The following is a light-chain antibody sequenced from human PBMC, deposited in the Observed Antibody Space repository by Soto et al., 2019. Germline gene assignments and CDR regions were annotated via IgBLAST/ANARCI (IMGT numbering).Light chain of an antibody. J-gene: IGLJ1*01. V-gene: IGLV2-14*01. Sequence: QSVLTQPASVSGSPGLSIAISCTGTSRDVGGYNSVSWYQQQPGKVPKLMIYDVSNRPSGVSNRFSCSKSGNTASLTISGLQAEDEGDYYCSSYTTGGSYVFGTGTKLTVL. CDR2: DVS. CDR3: SSYTTGGSYV. CDR1: SRDVGGYNS.